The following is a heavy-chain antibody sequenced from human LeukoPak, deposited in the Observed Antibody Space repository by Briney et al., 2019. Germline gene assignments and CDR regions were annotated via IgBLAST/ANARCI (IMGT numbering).Heavy chain of an antibody. D-gene: IGHD3-3*01. CDR1: GGSISSGGYY. CDR3: ARQYDFWSGYYDY. CDR2: IYYSGST. V-gene: IGHV4-31*03. J-gene: IGHJ4*02. Sequence: PSETLSLTRTVSGGSISSGGYYWSWIRQHPGKGLEWIGYIYYSGSTYYNPSLKSRVTISVDTSKNQFSLKLSSVTAADTAVYYCARQYDFWSGYYDYWGQGTLVTVSS.